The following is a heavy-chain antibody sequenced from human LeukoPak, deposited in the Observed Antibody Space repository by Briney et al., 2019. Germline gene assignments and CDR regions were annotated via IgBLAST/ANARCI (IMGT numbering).Heavy chain of an antibody. J-gene: IGHJ4*02. Sequence: PGGSLRLSCAVSGLTFRNYGMHWVRQAPGKGLEWVSAISGSGGSTYYADSVKGRFTISRDNSKNTLYLQMNSLRAEDTAVYYCAKITIFGVVIPTRLDYWGQGTLVTVSS. CDR3: AKITIFGVVIPTRLDY. CDR2: ISGSGGST. D-gene: IGHD3-3*01. V-gene: IGHV3-23*01. CDR1: GLTFRNYG.